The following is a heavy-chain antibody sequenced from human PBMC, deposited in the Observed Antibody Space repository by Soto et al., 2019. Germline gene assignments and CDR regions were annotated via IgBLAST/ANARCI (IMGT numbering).Heavy chain of an antibody. D-gene: IGHD6-13*01. Sequence: ASVKVSCKASEHTFSTYSLHWVRQAPGQGLEWMGVINPTTTTTTDAQKFQGRVTMTRDTSTSTVFLELSSLRSGDTAVYFCARDLYSTSWYVRAFDMWGQGTMVTVS. CDR1: EHTFSTYS. J-gene: IGHJ3*02. V-gene: IGHV1-46*03. CDR3: ARDLYSTSWYVRAFDM. CDR2: INPTTTTT.